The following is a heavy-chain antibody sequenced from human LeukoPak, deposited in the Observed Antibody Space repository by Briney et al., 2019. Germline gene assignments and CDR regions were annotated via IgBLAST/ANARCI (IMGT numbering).Heavy chain of an antibody. CDR2: INPNSGGT. Sequence: ASVKVSCKASGGTFSSYAISWVRQAPGQGLEWMGWINPNSGGTNYAQKFQGRVTMTRDTSISTAYMELSRLRSDDTAVYYCARVSKGQWLDLGLDYWGQGTLVTVSS. CDR1: GGTFSSYA. CDR3: ARVSKGQWLDLGLDY. V-gene: IGHV1-2*02. J-gene: IGHJ4*02. D-gene: IGHD6-19*01.